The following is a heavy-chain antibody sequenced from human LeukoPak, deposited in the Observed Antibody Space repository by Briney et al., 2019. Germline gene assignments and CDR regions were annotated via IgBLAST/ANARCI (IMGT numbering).Heavy chain of an antibody. CDR2: ISYDGGNK. Sequence: PGRSLRLSCAASGFNFSSFAMHWVRQAPGKGLEWVAVISYDGGNKYFADSVKGRFTISRDNSKRTLYLQMNSLRAEDTAVYYCARDQNYYDSSGSRFVYWGKGTLVTVSS. J-gene: IGHJ4*02. D-gene: IGHD3-22*01. CDR1: GFNFSSFA. V-gene: IGHV3-30*04. CDR3: ARDQNYYDSSGSRFVY.